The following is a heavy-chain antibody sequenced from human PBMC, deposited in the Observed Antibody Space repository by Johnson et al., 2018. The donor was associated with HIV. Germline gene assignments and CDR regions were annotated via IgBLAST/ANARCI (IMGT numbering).Heavy chain of an antibody. J-gene: IGHJ3*02. CDR1: GFTFSSYA. V-gene: IGHV3-30*04. CDR2: ISYDGSNK. D-gene: IGHD3-10*01. Sequence: QMQLVESGGGVVQPGRSLRLSCAASGFTFSSYAMHWVRQAPGKGLEWVAVISYDGSNKYYADSVKGRFTISRDNSKNTLYLQMNGLKTEDTAMYYCTTMSALWFGDIHVFGDGFDIWGQGTMVTVSS. CDR3: TTMSALWFGDIHVFGDGFDI.